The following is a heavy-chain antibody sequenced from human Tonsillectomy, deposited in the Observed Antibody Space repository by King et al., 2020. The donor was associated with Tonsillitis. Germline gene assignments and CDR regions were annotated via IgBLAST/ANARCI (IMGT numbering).Heavy chain of an antibody. D-gene: IGHD3-10*01. CDR2: IYYSGST. V-gene: IGHV4-39*07. CDR1: GGSISSSSYY. Sequence: QLQESGPGLVKPSETLSLTCTVSGGSISSSSYYWGWIRQPPGKGLEWIGSIYYSGSTYYNPSLKSRVTISVDTSKNQFSLKLSSVTAADTAVYYCARQPAALWFGELFCSFDPWGPGTPVTVSS. J-gene: IGHJ5*02. CDR3: ARQPAALWFGELFCSFDP.